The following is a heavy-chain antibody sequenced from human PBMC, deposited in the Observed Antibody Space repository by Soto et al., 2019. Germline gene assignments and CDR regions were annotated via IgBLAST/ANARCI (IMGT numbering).Heavy chain of an antibody. V-gene: IGHV4-4*07. CDR2: IYPTGST. D-gene: IGHD2-2*01. Sequence: SETLSLTCTVSGDSFSNYYCNWVRKSAGKGLEWIGRIYPTGSTTYNPSLKSRLTMSVDTSKNQFSLRLTSMTAADTAVYYCTTGRSEVVPGAMDTWGQGTLVTVS. J-gene: IGHJ5*02. CDR1: GDSFSNYY. CDR3: TTGRSEVVPGAMDT.